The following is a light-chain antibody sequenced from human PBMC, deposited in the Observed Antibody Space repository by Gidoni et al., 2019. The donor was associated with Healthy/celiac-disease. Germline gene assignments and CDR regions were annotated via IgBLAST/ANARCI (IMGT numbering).Light chain of an antibody. CDR1: QSISSY. J-gene: IGKJ4*01. Sequence: DIQLTPSPSSLSASVGDRVTITCRASQSISSYLNWYQQKPGKAPKLLIYAASSLQSGVPSRCSGSGSGTDFTLTISSLQPEDVATYYCQQSYSTLALTFGGGTKVEIK. CDR2: AAS. V-gene: IGKV1-39*01. CDR3: QQSYSTLALT.